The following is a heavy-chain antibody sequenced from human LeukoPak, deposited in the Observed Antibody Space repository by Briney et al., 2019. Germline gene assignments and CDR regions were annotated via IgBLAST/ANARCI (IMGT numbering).Heavy chain of an antibody. D-gene: IGHD3-10*01. CDR1: GGSISSYY. J-gene: IGHJ5*02. Sequence: SETLSLTCTVSGGSISSYYWIWIRQPAGKGLEWIGRIYTSGSTNYNPSLKSRVTMSVDTSKNQFSLKLSSVTAADTAVYYCARTMVRLNWFDPWGQGTLVTVSS. CDR3: ARTMVRLNWFDP. V-gene: IGHV4-4*07. CDR2: IYTSGST.